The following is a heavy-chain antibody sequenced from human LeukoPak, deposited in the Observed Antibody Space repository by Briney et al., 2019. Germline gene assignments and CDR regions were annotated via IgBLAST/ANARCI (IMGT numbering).Heavy chain of an antibody. D-gene: IGHD6-19*01. J-gene: IGHJ4*02. CDR3: ARMAVADYFDY. CDR1: GYSISSGYY. Sequence: SETLSLTCAVSGYSISSGYYWGWIRQPPGKGLEWIGSIYHSGSTYYHPSLKSRVTISVDTSKNQFSLKLSSVTAADTAVYYCARMAVADYFDYWGQGTLVTVSS. CDR2: IYHSGST. V-gene: IGHV4-38-2*01.